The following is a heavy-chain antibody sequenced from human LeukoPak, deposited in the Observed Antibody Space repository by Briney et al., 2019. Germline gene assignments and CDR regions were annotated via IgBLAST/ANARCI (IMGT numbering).Heavy chain of an antibody. Sequence: GASVTVSCKASGYTFTGYYMHWVRQAPGQGLEWMGWINPNSGGTNYAQKFQGRVTMTRDTSISTAYMELSRLRSDDTAVYYCAREAAAGSGIHDYWGQGTLVTVSS. CDR2: INPNSGGT. D-gene: IGHD6-13*01. CDR1: GYTFTGYY. J-gene: IGHJ4*02. CDR3: AREAAAGSGIHDY. V-gene: IGHV1-2*02.